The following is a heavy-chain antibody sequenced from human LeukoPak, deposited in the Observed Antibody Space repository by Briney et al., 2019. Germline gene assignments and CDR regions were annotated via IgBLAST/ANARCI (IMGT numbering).Heavy chain of an antibody. V-gene: IGHV3-30*18. J-gene: IGHJ4*02. CDR3: AKHRQKVATKGPFDY. Sequence: GRSLRLSCAASGFTFSSYGMHWVRQAPGKGLEWVAVMSYDGSNKYYADSVKGRFTISRDNSKNTLYLQMNSLRAEDTAVYYCAKHRQKVATKGPFDYWGQGTLVTVSS. CDR1: GFTFSSYG. D-gene: IGHD5-12*01. CDR2: MSYDGSNK.